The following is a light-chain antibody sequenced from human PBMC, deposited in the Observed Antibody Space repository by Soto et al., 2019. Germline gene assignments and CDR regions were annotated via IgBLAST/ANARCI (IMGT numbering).Light chain of an antibody. V-gene: IGKV3-20*01. Sequence: EIVLTQSPGTLSLSPGERATLSCRASQSVSSSSLAWYQQKPGQAPKLLIYGASSRATGIPDRLSGSGSGTDFTLTIRGLEPEDFAVYYCQQYGSSPLCTFGQGTKLEIK. CDR1: QSVSSSS. J-gene: IGKJ2*02. CDR2: GAS. CDR3: QQYGSSPLCT.